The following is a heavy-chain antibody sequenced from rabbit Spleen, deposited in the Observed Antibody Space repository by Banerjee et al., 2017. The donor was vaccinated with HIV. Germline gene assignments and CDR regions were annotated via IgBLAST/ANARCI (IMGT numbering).Heavy chain of an antibody. CDR2: IFTRSGST. Sequence: QEQLKETGGGLVQPGGSLTLTCTASGFSFSSSYYMCWGRQAPGKGLEWIGCIFTRSGSTYYASWAKGRFTISKTSSTTVTLQVTSLTAADTATYFCARDHYTYGYAGYAYATGYGMDLWGPGTLVTVS. D-gene: IGHD6-1*01. V-gene: IGHV1S45*01. CDR3: ARDHYTYGYAGYAYATGYGMDL. J-gene: IGHJ6*01. CDR1: GFSFSSSYY.